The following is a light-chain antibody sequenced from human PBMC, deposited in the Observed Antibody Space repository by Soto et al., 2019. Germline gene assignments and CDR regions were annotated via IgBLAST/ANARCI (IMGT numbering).Light chain of an antibody. CDR3: SSYAASNNFVV. Sequence: QSVLTQPPSASGSPGQSVTISCTGTSSDVGGYNYVSWYQQHPGKAPKLMIYEVSKRPSGVPDRFSGSKSGNTASLTVSGLQADDEAVYYCSSYAASNNFVVFGGGTKLTVL. CDR2: EVS. J-gene: IGLJ2*01. CDR1: SSDVGGYNY. V-gene: IGLV2-8*01.